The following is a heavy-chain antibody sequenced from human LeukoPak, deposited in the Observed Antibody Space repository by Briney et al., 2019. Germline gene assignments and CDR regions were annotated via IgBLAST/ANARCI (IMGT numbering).Heavy chain of an antibody. D-gene: IGHD1-26*01. V-gene: IGHV3-48*02. CDR1: GFPFSSYS. J-gene: IGHJ4*02. Sequence: GGSLRLSFAASGFPFSSYSMNWVRPAPGKGLEWVSYVSGSSSTIYYADPVKGRFTISRDNAKSSLYLQMNSLRDEDTAVYYRARGAPSGSYYGYWGQGTLVTVSS. CDR2: VSGSSSTI. CDR3: ARGAPSGSYYGY.